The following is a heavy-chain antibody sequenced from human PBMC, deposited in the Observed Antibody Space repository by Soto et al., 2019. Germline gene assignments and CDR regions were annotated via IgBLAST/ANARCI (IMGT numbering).Heavy chain of an antibody. CDR3: ARRGAVAGTRNYYYGMDV. V-gene: IGHV5-10-1*01. Sequence: LGESLKISCKGSGYSFTSYWISWVRQMPGKGLEWMGRIDPSDSYTNYSPSFQGHVTISADKSISTAYLQWSSLKASDTAMYYCARRGAVAGTRNYYYGMDVWGQGTTVTVSS. J-gene: IGHJ6*02. CDR2: IDPSDSYT. D-gene: IGHD6-19*01. CDR1: GYSFTSYW.